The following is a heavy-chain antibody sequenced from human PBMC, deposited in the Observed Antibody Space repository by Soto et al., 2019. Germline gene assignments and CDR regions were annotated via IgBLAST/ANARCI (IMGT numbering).Heavy chain of an antibody. J-gene: IGHJ5*02. Sequence: DTLSLTCTVSGGSVSSGSYYWSWIRQPPGKGLEWIGYIYYSGSTNYNPSLKSRVTISVDTSKNQFSLKLSSVTAADTAVYYCARRRAAAAVYWFDPWGQGTLVTSPQ. CDR2: IYYSGST. V-gene: IGHV4-61*01. CDR3: ARRRAAAAVYWFDP. D-gene: IGHD6-25*01. CDR1: GGSVSSGSYY.